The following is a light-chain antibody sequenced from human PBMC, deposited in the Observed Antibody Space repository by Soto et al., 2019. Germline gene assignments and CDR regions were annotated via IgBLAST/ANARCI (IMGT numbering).Light chain of an antibody. V-gene: IGLV1-40*01. CDR2: GNS. J-gene: IGLJ3*02. CDR1: SSNLGADYD. Sequence: QSVLTQPPSVSGDPGQRVTISCTGSSSNLGADYDVQWYQQLPGTAPKLLIYGNSNRPSGVPDRFSGSKSGTSASLAITGLQAEDEADYYCLSYDSSLRRVFGGGTKLTVL. CDR3: LSYDSSLRRV.